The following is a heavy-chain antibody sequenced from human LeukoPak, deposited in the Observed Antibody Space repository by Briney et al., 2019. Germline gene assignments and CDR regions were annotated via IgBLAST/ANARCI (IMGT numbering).Heavy chain of an antibody. CDR1: GGPLCRYF. CDR2: IFYTGST. D-gene: IGHD3-10*01. Sequence: SETLSLTCTLSGGPLCRYFWSWIRQPPGKGLEWIGYIFYTGSTNYSPSLKSRVTMSLDTSKNQFSLNLTSGTAADTAVYFCARIRSSLTVDYWGQGTPVSVSS. V-gene: IGHV4-59*01. J-gene: IGHJ4*02. CDR3: ARIRSSLTVDY.